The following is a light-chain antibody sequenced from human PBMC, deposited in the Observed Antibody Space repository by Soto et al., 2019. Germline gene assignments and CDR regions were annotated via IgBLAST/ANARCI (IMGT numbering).Light chain of an antibody. J-gene: IGKJ4*01. Sequence: EIVMTQSPATLSVSPGERVTLSCRASQSIYEKLAWYQQKPGQTPRLVIYDASTRATGTPGSFSGSGSGTEFTLTISSLQSEDFAFYYCQQYNRWPLTFGGGTKVEIK. V-gene: IGKV3-15*01. CDR3: QQYNRWPLT. CDR2: DAS. CDR1: QSIYEK.